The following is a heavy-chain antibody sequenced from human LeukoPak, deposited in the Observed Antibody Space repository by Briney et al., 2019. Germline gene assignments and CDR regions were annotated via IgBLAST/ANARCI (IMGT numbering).Heavy chain of an antibody. CDR1: GGSISSNTYS. V-gene: IGHV4-39*01. D-gene: IGHD6-19*01. Sequence: PSETLSLTCTVSGGSISSNTYSWGWIRQPPGKGLEWIASIYFRGSTYYNPSLKSRVTISVDTSNNQFSLKLSSVTAADTAVYYCESAYSSGWYYFDYWGQGTLVTVSS. J-gene: IGHJ4*02. CDR2: IYFRGST. CDR3: ESAYSSGWYYFDY.